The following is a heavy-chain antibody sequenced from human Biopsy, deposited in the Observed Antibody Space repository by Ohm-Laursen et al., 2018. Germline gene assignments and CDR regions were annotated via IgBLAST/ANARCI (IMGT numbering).Heavy chain of an antibody. D-gene: IGHD1-14*01. Sequence: SQTLSLTCSVSGASVKTSGYFWARLRQRPGKGLEWIGYISYNERTHYNPSLTSRLAISFDTSNNRISLQLRSVSVADSAVYYCVREPKTGTAEAWYFDLWGRGSPVTVPS. CDR3: VREPKTGTAEAWYFDL. CDR2: ISYNERT. V-gene: IGHV4-31*03. CDR1: GASVKTSGYF. J-gene: IGHJ2*01.